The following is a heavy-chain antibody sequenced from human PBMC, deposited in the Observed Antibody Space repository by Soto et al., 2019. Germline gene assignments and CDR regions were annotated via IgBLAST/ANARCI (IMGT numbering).Heavy chain of an antibody. Sequence: QIALKESGPTLVKPSQTLTLTCTFSGFSFSTTGAGVGWIRQPPGKALEWLALIFWNDAKRYSPSLRSRLTIIKDTSKNQVVLTMTNVDPVDTATYYCAYRRGGSSSGGNFDYWGQGTPVIVYS. CDR1: GFSFSTTGAG. CDR2: IFWNDAK. V-gene: IGHV2-5*01. J-gene: IGHJ4*02. D-gene: IGHD2-15*01. CDR3: AYRRGGSSSGGNFDY.